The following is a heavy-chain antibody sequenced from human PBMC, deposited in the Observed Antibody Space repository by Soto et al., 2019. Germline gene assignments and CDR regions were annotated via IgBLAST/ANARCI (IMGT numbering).Heavy chain of an antibody. CDR2: INAGNGNT. D-gene: IGHD3-16*01. CDR1: GYTFTSYA. V-gene: IGHV1-3*01. Sequence: ASVKVSCKASGYTFTSYAMHWVRQAPGQRLEWMGWINAGNGNTKYSQKFQGRVTITRDTSASTAYMELSSLRSEETAVYYCATTFGPGSSFASWAQGTLFPVSS. CDR3: ATTFGPGSSFAS. J-gene: IGHJ4*02.